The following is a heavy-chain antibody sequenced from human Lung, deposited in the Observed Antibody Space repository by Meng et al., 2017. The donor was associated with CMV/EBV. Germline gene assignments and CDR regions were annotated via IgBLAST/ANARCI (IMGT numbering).Heavy chain of an antibody. V-gene: IGHV3-30-3*01. J-gene: IGHJ6*02. Sequence: GGSXRLXCAASGFTFSSYAMHXVRQAPGKGLEWVAVISYDGSNKYYADSVKGRFTISRDNYKNTLYLQRNSLIAEDTAVYYCARAQERYRVTMIVVVITEYYYGMDVWXQGTTVTVSS. D-gene: IGHD3-22*01. CDR2: ISYDGSNK. CDR3: ARAQERYRVTMIVVVITEYYYGMDV. CDR1: GFTFSSYA.